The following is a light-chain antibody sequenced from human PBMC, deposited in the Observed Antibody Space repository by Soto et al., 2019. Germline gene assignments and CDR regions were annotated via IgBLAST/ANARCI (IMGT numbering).Light chain of an antibody. CDR3: QQYGSSPTWT. V-gene: IGKV3-20*01. J-gene: IGKJ1*01. CDR1: QSVSSSY. CDR2: GAS. Sequence: EIVLTQSPGTLSLSPGERATLSFRASQSVSSSYLAWYQQKPGQAPRLLIYGASSSATGIPDRFSGSGSGTDFTLTISRLEPEDFAVYYCQQYGSSPTWTFGQGTKVEIK.